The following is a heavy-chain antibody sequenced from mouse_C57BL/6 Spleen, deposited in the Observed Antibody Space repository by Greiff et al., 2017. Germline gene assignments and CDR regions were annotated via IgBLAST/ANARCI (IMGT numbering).Heavy chain of an antibody. Sequence: VQLVESGAELVRPGASVTLSCKASGYTFTDYEMHWVKQTPVHGLEWIGAIDPETGGTAYNQKFKGKAILTADKSSSTAYMELRSLTSEDSAVYYCTRDRTWTSYYAMDYWGQGTSVTVSS. D-gene: IGHD2-14*01. V-gene: IGHV1-15*01. CDR1: GYTFTDYE. CDR2: IDPETGGT. J-gene: IGHJ4*01. CDR3: TRDRTWTSYYAMDY.